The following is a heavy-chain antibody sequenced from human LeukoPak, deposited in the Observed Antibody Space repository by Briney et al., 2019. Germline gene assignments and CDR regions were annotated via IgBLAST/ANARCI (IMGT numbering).Heavy chain of an antibody. Sequence: SETLSLTCTVSGGSISGGSSYWGWIRQPPGKGLEWIGSIYYSGSTYYNPSLKSRVAISVDTSKNQFSLKLRSVTAADTAVYYCAGPNYYYMDVWGKGTTVTVSS. CDR3: AGPNYYYMDV. CDR1: GGSISGGSSY. V-gene: IGHV4-39*01. CDR2: IYYSGST. J-gene: IGHJ6*03.